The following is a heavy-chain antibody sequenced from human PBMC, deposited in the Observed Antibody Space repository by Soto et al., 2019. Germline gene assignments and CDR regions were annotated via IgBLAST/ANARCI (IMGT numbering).Heavy chain of an antibody. D-gene: IGHD3-10*02. Sequence: GSGPTLVKPTQTLRLTCAFSGFSLSASGASVGWIRQPPGKALEWLAHIYWNDDKRYSPSLRSRLTISKDTSKNQVVLTFTNMDPADTGTYYCVHRLDVPGLAFDPWGQGTLVTVSS. J-gene: IGHJ5*02. CDR3: VHRLDVPGLAFDP. CDR1: GFSLSASGAS. V-gene: IGHV2-5*01. CDR2: IYWNDDK.